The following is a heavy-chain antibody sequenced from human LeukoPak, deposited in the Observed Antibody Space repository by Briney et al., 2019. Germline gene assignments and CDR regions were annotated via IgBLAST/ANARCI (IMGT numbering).Heavy chain of an antibody. CDR3: ARDQDPGRGFDP. CDR2: IIPILGIA. J-gene: IGHJ5*02. CDR1: GGTFSSYA. Sequence: SVKVSCKASGGTFSSYAISWVRQAPGQGLEWMGRIIPILGIANYAQKFQGRVTITADKSTSTAYLELSSLRSEDTAVYYCARDQDPGRGFDPWGQGTLVTVSS. V-gene: IGHV1-69*04. D-gene: IGHD3-10*01.